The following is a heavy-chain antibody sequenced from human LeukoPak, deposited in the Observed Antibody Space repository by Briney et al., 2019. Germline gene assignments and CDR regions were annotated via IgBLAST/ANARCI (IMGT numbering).Heavy chain of an antibody. CDR1: GFTFSSYA. D-gene: IGHD6-19*01. V-gene: IGHV3-23*01. Sequence: HTGGSLRLSCAASGFTFSSYAMSWVRQAPGKGLEWVSAISGSGGSTYYADSVKGRFTISRDNAKNSLYLQMNSLRAEDTAVYYCARDAEQWHTQIPLGLVDFDYWGQGTLVTVSS. CDR2: ISGSGGST. CDR3: ARDAEQWHTQIPLGLVDFDY. J-gene: IGHJ4*02.